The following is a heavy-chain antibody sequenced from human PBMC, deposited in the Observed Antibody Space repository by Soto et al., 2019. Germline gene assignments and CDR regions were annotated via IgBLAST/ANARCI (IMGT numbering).Heavy chain of an antibody. CDR1: GFTVSSNY. Sequence: GGSLRLSCAASGFTVSSNYMSWVRQAPGKGLEWVSVIYSGDSTYYADSVKGRFSISRDNSKSTVYLQMNSLRAEDTAVYYCARVRSRYYAHFDYWAQGTLVTVSS. CDR2: IYSGDST. CDR3: ARVRSRYYAHFDY. J-gene: IGHJ4*02. V-gene: IGHV3-66*01. D-gene: IGHD3-22*01.